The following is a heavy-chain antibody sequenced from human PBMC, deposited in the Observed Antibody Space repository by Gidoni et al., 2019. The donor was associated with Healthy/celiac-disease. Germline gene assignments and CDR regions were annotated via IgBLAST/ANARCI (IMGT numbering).Heavy chain of an antibody. CDR3: AGSGYVYYYYGMDV. CDR2: IKHSGST. V-gene: IGHV4-34*01. D-gene: IGHD5-12*01. J-gene: IGHJ6*02. CDR1: GGSSSGYY. Sequence: QVQLQQWGAGLLKPSETLSLTCAVYGGSSSGYYWSWIRQPPGKGLEWIGEIKHSGSTNYNPSLKSRVTISVDTSKNQFSLKLSSVTAADTAVYYCAGSGYVYYYYGMDVWGQGTTVTVSS.